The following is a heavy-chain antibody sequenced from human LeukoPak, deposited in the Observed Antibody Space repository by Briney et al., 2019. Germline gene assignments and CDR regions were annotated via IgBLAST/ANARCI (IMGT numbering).Heavy chain of an antibody. CDR3: ARAIEGAYDL. J-gene: IGHJ4*02. D-gene: IGHD5-12*01. Sequence: PGGSLILSCATSGFTFSNYWMTWVRQAPGKGLEWVANINRDGSDKYYMASVQGRFTFSRDNAKDSLSLQMNSLRAEDTAVYFCARAIEGAYDLWGQGTLVSVSS. CDR2: INRDGSDK. V-gene: IGHV3-7*04. CDR1: GFTFSNYW.